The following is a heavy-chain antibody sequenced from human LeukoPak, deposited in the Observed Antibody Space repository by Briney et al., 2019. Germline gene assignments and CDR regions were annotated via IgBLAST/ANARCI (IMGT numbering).Heavy chain of an antibody. CDR1: GFTFSSCA. CDR2: IYSGGST. CDR3: ARFNYYDSSGHFDY. J-gene: IGHJ4*02. V-gene: IGHV3-66*01. D-gene: IGHD3-22*01. Sequence: PGGSLRLSCAASGFTFSSCAMSWVRQAPGKGLEWVSVIYSGGSTYYTDSVKGRFTISRDNSKNTLYLQMNSLRVEDTAVYYCARFNYYDSSGHFDYWGQGTLVTVSS.